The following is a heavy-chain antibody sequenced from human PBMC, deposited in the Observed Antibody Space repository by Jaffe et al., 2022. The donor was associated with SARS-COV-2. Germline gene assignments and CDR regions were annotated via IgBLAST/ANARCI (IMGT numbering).Heavy chain of an antibody. Sequence: QVTLKESGPVVVKPTETLTLTCTVSGFSLSNAKLGVAWIRQPPGKALEWLAHIFSNDEKSYSTSLKSRLTISKDTSERQVVLTMTNVDPVDTATYYCARIHHGGYLLAFDYWGQGTLVTVSS. J-gene: IGHJ4*02. V-gene: IGHV2-26*01. CDR3: ARIHHGGYLLAFDY. CDR2: IFSNDEK. CDR1: GFSLSNAKLG. D-gene: IGHD5-12*01.